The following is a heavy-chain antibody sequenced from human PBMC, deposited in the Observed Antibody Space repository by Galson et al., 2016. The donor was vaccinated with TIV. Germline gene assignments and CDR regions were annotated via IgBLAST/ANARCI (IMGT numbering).Heavy chain of an antibody. CDR2: IGFDGRNK. CDR3: AKGGGYGDVYFDF. CDR1: GFTFSTYG. V-gene: IGHV3-30*02. D-gene: IGHD4-17*01. Sequence: SLRLSCAASGFTFSTYGMHWVRQAPGKGLEWLSFIGFDGRNKYYGDSVKGRFSISRDNSKNTVYLQTNSLRAEDTAVYYCAKGGGYGDVYFDFWGQGTLVTVSS. J-gene: IGHJ4*02.